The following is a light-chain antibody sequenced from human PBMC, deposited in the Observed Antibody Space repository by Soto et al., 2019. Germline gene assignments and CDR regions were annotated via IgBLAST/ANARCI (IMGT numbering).Light chain of an antibody. CDR3: QQRSTWPQFS. Sequence: EIVMTQPPATLSVSQGEKTRLSCRASQSINSDVAWYQQKVGQTPRLLIHGASTRATGIPVRFSGSGSGTDFTLTISSLEPEDFAVYYCQQRSTWPQFSFGPGTKVDIK. CDR2: GAS. J-gene: IGKJ3*01. CDR1: QSINSD. V-gene: IGKV3-11*01.